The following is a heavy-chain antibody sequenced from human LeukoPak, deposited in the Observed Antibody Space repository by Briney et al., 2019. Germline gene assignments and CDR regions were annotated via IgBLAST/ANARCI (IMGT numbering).Heavy chain of an antibody. CDR2: IKQDGSEE. V-gene: IGHV3-7*01. Sequence: GGSLRLSCAASGFTFSRYWMSWVRQAPGKGLEWVANIKQDGSEEYYVDSVKGRFTISRDNAKNSLYLQMNSLRAEDTAVYYCARANHYSDSIGYSLYYFDYWGQGTLVTVSS. CDR3: ARANHYSDSIGYSLYYFDY. D-gene: IGHD3-22*01. J-gene: IGHJ4*02. CDR1: GFTFSRYW.